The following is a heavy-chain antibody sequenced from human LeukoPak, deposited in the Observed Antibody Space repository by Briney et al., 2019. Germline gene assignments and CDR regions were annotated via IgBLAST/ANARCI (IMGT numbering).Heavy chain of an antibody. J-gene: IGHJ4*02. CDR1: GFTVSSNY. D-gene: IGHD5-18*01. CDR2: IFSGGST. V-gene: IGHV3-66*02. CDR3: AKESDTTVDY. Sequence: GGSLRLSCAASGFTVSSNYMSWVRQAPGKGLECVSLIFSGGSTYYADSVKARFTISRDNSKNTLYLQMNSLRAEDTAVYYCAKESDTTVDYWGQGTLVTVSS.